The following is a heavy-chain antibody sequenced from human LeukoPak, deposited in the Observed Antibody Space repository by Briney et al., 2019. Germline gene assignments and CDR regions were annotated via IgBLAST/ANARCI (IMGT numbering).Heavy chain of an antibody. CDR3: ARDLKRVGTCDFWSGYYL. V-gene: IGHV1-2*02. Sequence: ASVKVSCKASGYTFTGYYMHWVRQAPGQGLEWMGWINPNSGGTNYAQKFQGRVTMTRDTSISTAYMELRSLRSDDTAVYYCARDLKRVGTCDFWSGYYLWGQGTLVTVSS. CDR2: INPNSGGT. J-gene: IGHJ4*02. D-gene: IGHD3-3*01. CDR1: GYTFTGYY.